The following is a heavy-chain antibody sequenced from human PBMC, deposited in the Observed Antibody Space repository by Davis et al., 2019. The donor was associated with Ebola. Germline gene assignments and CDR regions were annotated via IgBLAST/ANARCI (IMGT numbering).Heavy chain of an antibody. Sequence: GGSLRLSCAASGFVFRNYVMSWVRQAPGKGLEWVSLISWDGGSTYYADSVKGRFTISRDNSKNSLYLQMNSLRAEDTALYYCTAYDSTFRNYWGQGTLVTVSS. D-gene: IGHD3-22*01. CDR1: GFVFRNYV. V-gene: IGHV3-43D*03. CDR3: TAYDSTFRNY. CDR2: ISWDGGST. J-gene: IGHJ4*02.